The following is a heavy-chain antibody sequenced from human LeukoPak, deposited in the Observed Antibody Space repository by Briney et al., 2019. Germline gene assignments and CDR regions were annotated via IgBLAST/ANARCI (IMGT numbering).Heavy chain of an antibody. V-gene: IGHV3-13*01. CDR1: GFTFSSYD. J-gene: IGHJ6*02. D-gene: IGHD6-6*01. CDR3: ARGIAARPINYYGMDV. CDR2: IGTAGDT. Sequence: GGSLRLSCAASGFTFSSYDMHWVRQAPGKGLEWVSAIGTAGDTYYPGSVKGRFTISRENAKNSLYLQMNSLRAGDTAVYYCARGIAARPINYYGMDVWGQGTTVTVSS.